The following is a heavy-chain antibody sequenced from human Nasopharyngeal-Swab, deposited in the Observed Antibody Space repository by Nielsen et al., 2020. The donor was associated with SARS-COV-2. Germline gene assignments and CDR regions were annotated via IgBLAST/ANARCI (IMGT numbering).Heavy chain of an antibody. CDR2: INPIFGTA. D-gene: IGHD1-26*01. CDR3: ARDRAYSDSYMDV. J-gene: IGHJ6*03. V-gene: IGHV1-69*06. Sequence: LVRHAPGQGLEWMRGINPIFGTANDAQKFQDGVTITADKSTSTAYMELSSLGSEDTAVYYCARDRAYSDSYMDVWGKGTTVTVSS.